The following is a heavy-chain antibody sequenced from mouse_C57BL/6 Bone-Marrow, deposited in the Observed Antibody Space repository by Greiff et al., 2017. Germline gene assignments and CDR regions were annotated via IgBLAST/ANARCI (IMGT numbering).Heavy chain of an antibody. D-gene: IGHD1-1*01. CDR2: ISDGGSYT. V-gene: IGHV5-4*01. Sequence: EVQRVESGGGLVKPGGSLKLSCAASGFTFSSYAMSWVRQTREKRLEWVATISDGGSYTYYPDNVKGRFTISRDNAKNNLYLQMSHLKSEDTAMYYCARDNGLLRDYWGQGTTLTVSS. J-gene: IGHJ2*01. CDR3: ARDNGLLRDY. CDR1: GFTFSSYA.